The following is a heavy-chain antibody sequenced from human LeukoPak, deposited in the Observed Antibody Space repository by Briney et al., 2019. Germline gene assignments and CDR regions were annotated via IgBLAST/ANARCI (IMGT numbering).Heavy chain of an antibody. Sequence: WASVKVPCKASGYTFTSYGISWVRQAPGQGLEWMGWISAYNGNTNYAQKLQGRVTMTTDTSTSTAYMELRSLRSDDTAVYYCAREGRGGLYCSSTSCYGGYSSSSIDYWGQGTLVTVSS. CDR2: ISAYNGNT. V-gene: IGHV1-18*01. CDR1: GYTFTSYG. D-gene: IGHD2-2*01. J-gene: IGHJ4*02. CDR3: AREGRGGLYCSSTSCYGGYSSSSIDY.